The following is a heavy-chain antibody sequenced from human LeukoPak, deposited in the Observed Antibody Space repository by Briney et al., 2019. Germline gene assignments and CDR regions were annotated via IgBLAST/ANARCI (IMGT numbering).Heavy chain of an antibody. CDR2: ISAYNGNT. Sequence: GASVKVSFTASGYTFTIYGISWVRQAPGQGLEWMGWISAYNGNTNYAQKLQGRVTMTTDTTTSTAYMELRSLRSDVTAVYYCARDSFRYSSWYVYWGQGTLVTVSS. J-gene: IGHJ4*02. V-gene: IGHV1-18*01. CDR3: ARDSFRYSSWYVY. CDR1: GYTFTIYG. D-gene: IGHD6-13*01.